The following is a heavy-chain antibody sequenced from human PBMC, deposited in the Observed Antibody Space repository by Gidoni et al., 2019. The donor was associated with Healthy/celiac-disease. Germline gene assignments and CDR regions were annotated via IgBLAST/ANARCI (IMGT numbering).Heavy chain of an antibody. D-gene: IGHD2-21*02. CDR3: ARWAVVVTHRFFDY. CDR1: GYSSTSYW. V-gene: IGHV5-51*01. J-gene: IGHJ4*02. Sequence: EVQLVQSGAEVRKPGESLKISCKGSGYSSTSYWSGWVRQMPGKGLGWMGIIYPGDSDTGYSPSFQGQVTIPAAKSSGTAYLQWSSLKASDTAMYYCARWAVVVTHRFFDYWGQGTLVTVSS. CDR2: IYPGDSDT.